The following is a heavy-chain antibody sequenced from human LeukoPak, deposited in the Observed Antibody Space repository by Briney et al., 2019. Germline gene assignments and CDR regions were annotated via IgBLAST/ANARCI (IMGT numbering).Heavy chain of an antibody. J-gene: IGHJ4*02. Sequence: SETLSLTCAVSGGSISSYNWWSWVRQPPGRGLEWIGEIFHSGSTNYNPSLKSRVTISVDKSKNQFSLELSSLTAADTAFYYCARAGSNSAAKVFDYWGQGTLVTVSS. CDR3: ARAGSNSAAKVFDY. CDR2: IFHSGST. V-gene: IGHV4-4*02. D-gene: IGHD2-15*01. CDR1: GGSISSYNW.